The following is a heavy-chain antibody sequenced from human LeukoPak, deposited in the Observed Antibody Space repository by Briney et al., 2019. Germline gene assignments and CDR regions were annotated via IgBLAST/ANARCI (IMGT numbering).Heavy chain of an antibody. D-gene: IGHD1-7*01. CDR3: AKDISNWNSRHFDY. V-gene: IGHV3-43*02. CDR2: ISGNGGNT. Sequence: GGSLRLSCATSGFTFDDYALHWVRQAPGKGLEWVSLISGNGGNTYYADSVKGRFTISRDNSKNSLYLQMDSLRTEDTALYYCAKDISNWNSRHFDYWGQGTLVTVSS. J-gene: IGHJ4*02. CDR1: GFTFDDYA.